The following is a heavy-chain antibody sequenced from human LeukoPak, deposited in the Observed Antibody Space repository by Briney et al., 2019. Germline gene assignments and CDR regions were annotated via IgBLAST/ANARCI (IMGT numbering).Heavy chain of an antibody. CDR3: VGETQSGVTDFDN. J-gene: IGHJ4*02. D-gene: IGHD2-8*01. Sequence: GGSLRLSCVTSGFTFSSHWMSWVRQAPGKGLEWVGNTREDGREKYYTDSLKGRFTIFRDNAKNSLFLQMNNLRAEDTAVYYCVGETQSGVTDFDNWGQGTLVTVSS. V-gene: IGHV3-7*01. CDR1: GFTFSSHW. CDR2: TREDGREK.